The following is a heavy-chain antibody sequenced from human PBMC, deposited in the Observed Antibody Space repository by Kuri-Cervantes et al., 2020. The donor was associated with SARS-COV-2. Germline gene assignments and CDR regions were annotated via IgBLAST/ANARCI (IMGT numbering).Heavy chain of an antibody. CDR2: ISYSGTYT. D-gene: IGHD3-16*01. V-gene: IGHV3-11*05. J-gene: IGHJ3*02. CDR3: ARELGDDAFDI. CDR1: GFTFSDYY. Sequence: LSLTCAASGFTFSDYYMSWIRQAPGKGLEWISYISYSGTYTKYTDSVKGRFSVSRDNAKNSLYLQMNSLRAEDTALYHCARELGDDAFDIWGQGTMVTFAS.